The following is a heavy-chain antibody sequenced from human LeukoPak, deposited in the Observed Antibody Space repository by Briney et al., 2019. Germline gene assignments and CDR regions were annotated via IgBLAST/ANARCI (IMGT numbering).Heavy chain of an antibody. CDR3: ASRGSGSYLHDY. J-gene: IGHJ4*02. Sequence: GGSLRLSCAASGFTFSSYTMSWVRQAPGKGLEWVSAISGNGGSTYYADSVKGRFTISRDNSKNTLYLQMNSLRAEDTAVYYCASRGSGSYLHDYWGQGTLVTVSS. V-gene: IGHV3-23*01. CDR1: GFTFSSYT. CDR2: ISGNGGST. D-gene: IGHD3-10*01.